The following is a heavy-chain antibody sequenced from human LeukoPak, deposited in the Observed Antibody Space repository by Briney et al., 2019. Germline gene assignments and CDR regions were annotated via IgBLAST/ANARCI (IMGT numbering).Heavy chain of an antibody. J-gene: IGHJ3*02. CDR3: ARDIGYSYGHDAFDI. CDR2: IYYSGST. V-gene: IGHV4-30-4*08. D-gene: IGHD5-18*01. Sequence: PSQTLSLTCTVSGGSISSGDYYWSWIRQPPGKGLEWIGYIYYSGSTYYNPSLKSRVTISVDTSKNQFSLKLSSVTVADTAVYYCARDIGYSYGHDAFDIWGQGTMVTVSS. CDR1: GGSISSGDYY.